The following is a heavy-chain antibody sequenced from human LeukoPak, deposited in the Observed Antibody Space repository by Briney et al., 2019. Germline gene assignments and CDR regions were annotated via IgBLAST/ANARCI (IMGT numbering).Heavy chain of an antibody. J-gene: IGHJ4*02. CDR3: ARDRPEGRAVAAAFDY. Sequence: GGSLRLSCAASGFTFSSYSMNWVRQTPGKGLEWVSSISSGSDYIYIADSVMGRFIVSRDNAKNSLYMQMNSLRAEDTAVYYCARDRPEGRAVAAAFDYWGQGTLVTVSS. CDR2: ISSGSDYI. D-gene: IGHD6-19*01. CDR1: GFTFSSYS. V-gene: IGHV3-21*01.